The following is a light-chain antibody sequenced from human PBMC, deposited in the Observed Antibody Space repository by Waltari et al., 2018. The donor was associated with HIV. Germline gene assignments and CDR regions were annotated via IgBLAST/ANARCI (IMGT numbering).Light chain of an antibody. J-gene: IGKJ1*01. CDR3: QQYYSSPWT. CDR2: SPS. CDR1: QSVLYSSSNRNY. V-gene: IGKV4-1*01. Sequence: DIVMTQSPDSLAVSLGERATINCKSSQSVLYSSSNRNYLAWYQQKPGQPPKLLIYSPSTRESGVPDRFSGSGSGTDFTLTISSLHAEDVAVYYCQQYYSSPWTFGQGTKVEIK.